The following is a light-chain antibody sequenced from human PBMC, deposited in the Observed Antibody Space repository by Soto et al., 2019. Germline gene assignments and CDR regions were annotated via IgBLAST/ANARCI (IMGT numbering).Light chain of an antibody. V-gene: IGKV2-40*01. CDR2: TVS. J-gene: IGKJ4*01. CDR3: MQRIEFPLT. CDR1: QSLLDSDDGNTY. Sequence: DIVMTQTPLSLPVTPGEPASIAGGSSQSLLDSDDGNTYLDWYLQKPGQSPQLLIYTVSYRASGVPDRFSGSGSGTDFTLKISRVEAEDVGVYYCMQRIEFPLTFGGGTKVDIK.